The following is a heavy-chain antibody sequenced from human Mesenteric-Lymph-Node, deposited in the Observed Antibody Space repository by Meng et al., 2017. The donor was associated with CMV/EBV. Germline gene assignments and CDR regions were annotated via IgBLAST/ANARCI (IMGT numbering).Heavy chain of an antibody. CDR1: GFTFSSYE. J-gene: IGHJ6*02. V-gene: IGHV3-48*03. D-gene: IGHD3-3*01. CDR3: AIADGTIFGMVSYYYYGMDV. CDR2: ISSSGITI. Sequence: GGSLRLSCAASGFTFSSYEMNWVRQAPGKGREWVSYISSSGITIYYADSVKGRFTISRDDAKNSLYLQMNSLRAEDTAVYYCAIADGTIFGMVSYYYYGMDVWGQGTTVTVSS.